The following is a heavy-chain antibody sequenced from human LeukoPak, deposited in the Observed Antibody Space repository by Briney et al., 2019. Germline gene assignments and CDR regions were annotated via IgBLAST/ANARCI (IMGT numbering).Heavy chain of an antibody. CDR2: ISCDGTKK. J-gene: IGHJ4*02. CDR3: ARDLVYYDSSGHSDY. D-gene: IGHD3-22*01. CDR1: GFTFSSYG. Sequence: GGSLRLSCAGSGFTFSSYGLHWVRQAPGKGLEWVAFISCDGTKKHYADFVKGRFTISRDNSKNTLSLQMISLRPEDTAVYYCARDLVYYDSSGHSDYWGQGTLVTVSS. V-gene: IGHV3-30-3*01.